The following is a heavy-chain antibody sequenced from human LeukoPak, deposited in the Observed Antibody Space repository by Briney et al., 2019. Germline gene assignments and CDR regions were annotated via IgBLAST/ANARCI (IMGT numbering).Heavy chain of an antibody. CDR3: ARDREVWLRPRRRYYFHY. D-gene: IGHD5-12*01. CDR1: GYTFTSYG. J-gene: IGHJ4*02. V-gene: IGHV1-18*01. CDR2: ISAYNGNT. Sequence: ASVKVSCRASGYTFTSYGISWVRQAPGQGLEWMGWISAYNGNTNYAQKLQGRVTMTTDTSTSTAYMELRSLRSDDTAVYYCARDREVWLRPRRRYYFHYWGQGTLVTVSS.